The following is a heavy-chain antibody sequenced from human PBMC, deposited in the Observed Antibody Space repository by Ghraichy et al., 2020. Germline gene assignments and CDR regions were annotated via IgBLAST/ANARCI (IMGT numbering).Heavy chain of an antibody. D-gene: IGHD6-6*01. Sequence: GGSLRLSCSASGFIFSSYAMHWVCQAPGKGLEYVSAISNNGGNTYYADSVKGRFTISRDNSKSTLYLQMNSLRAEDTAVYYCVKVDKQLVRGYYGMDVWGQGTTVTVSS. V-gene: IGHV3-64D*06. J-gene: IGHJ6*02. CDR3: VKVDKQLVRGYYGMDV. CDR2: ISNNGGNT. CDR1: GFIFSSYA.